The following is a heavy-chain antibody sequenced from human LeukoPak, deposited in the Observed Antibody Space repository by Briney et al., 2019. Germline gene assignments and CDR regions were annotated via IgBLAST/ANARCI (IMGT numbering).Heavy chain of an antibody. CDR2: IIPIFGTA. V-gene: IGHV1-69*05. D-gene: IGHD3-22*01. CDR3: AREAIRRPHYDSSGYFLARYFDL. J-gene: IGHJ2*01. CDR1: GGTFSSYA. Sequence: ASVKVSCKASGGTFSSYAISWVRQAPGQGLEWMGGIIPIFGTANYALKFQGRVTITTDESTSTAYMELSSLRSEDTAVYYCAREAIRRPHYDSSGYFLARYFDLWGRGTLVTVSS.